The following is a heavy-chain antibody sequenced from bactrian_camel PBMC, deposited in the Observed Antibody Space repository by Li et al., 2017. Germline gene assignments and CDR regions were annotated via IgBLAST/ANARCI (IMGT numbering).Heavy chain of an antibody. CDR1: RYSYTSYC. CDR2: IVTSGGVT. D-gene: IGHD3*01. V-gene: IGHV3S1*01. J-gene: IGHJ4*01. CDR3: AAGPMGC. Sequence: HVQLVESGGGSVRPGESLKLTCKDLRYSYTSYCMGWLRQAPGKERERVATIVTSGGVTYYHDSVKGRFTISQDNAKNAVYLQMNSLKPEDTAVYYCAAGPMGCRGQGTQVTVS.